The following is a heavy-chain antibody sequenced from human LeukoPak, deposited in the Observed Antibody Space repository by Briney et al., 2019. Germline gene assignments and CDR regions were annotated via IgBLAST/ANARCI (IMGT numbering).Heavy chain of an antibody. J-gene: IGHJ4*02. CDR3: ARGGVARGFDY. V-gene: IGHV3-74*01. Sequence: GGSLRLFCAASGFTFSSYWMHWVRQAPGKGLVWVSRINSDGSSTSYADSVKGRFTISRDNAKNTLYLQMNSLRAEDTAVYYCARGGVARGFDYWGQGTLVTVSP. CDR1: GFTFSSYW. D-gene: IGHD1-26*01. CDR2: INSDGSST.